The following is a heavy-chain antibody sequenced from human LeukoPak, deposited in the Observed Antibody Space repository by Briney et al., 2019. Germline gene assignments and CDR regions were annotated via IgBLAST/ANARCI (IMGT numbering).Heavy chain of an antibody. CDR3: ARNYDFFTCYDY. J-gene: IGHJ4*02. CDR1: GFTFSSYS. D-gene: IGHD3-9*01. Sequence: GGSLRLSCAASGFTFSSYSMNWVRQAPGKGLEWVSSISSSSSYIYYAYSVKGRFTISRDNAKNSLYMQMNSLRAEETAVYYVARNYDFFTCYDYWGQGTLVTVSS. V-gene: IGHV3-21*01. CDR2: ISSSSSYI.